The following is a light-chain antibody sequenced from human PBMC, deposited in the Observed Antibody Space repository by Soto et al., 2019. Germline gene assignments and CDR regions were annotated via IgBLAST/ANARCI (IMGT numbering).Light chain of an antibody. CDR3: QQLFDSPIT. V-gene: IGKV1-5*01. J-gene: IGKJ5*01. Sequence: DIQMTQYPSTLSASVGARVTITCRASQSISSWLAWYQQKTGKAPKLLIYDASSLESGVPSRFSATVSGTEFSLTITRLQPEDFATYYCQQLFDSPITFGQGTRLEIK. CDR2: DAS. CDR1: QSISSW.